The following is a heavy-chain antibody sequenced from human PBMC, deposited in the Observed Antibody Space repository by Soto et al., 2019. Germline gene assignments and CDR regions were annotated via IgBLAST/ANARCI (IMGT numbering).Heavy chain of an antibody. J-gene: IGHJ4*02. V-gene: IGHV1-18*01. CDR2: FSAYNGNT. CDR1: GYTFTSYG. CDR3: ARDARGEQWLVRWYFDY. D-gene: IGHD6-19*01. Sequence: ASVQVSCKASGYTFTSYGISWVRQAPGQGLEWMELFSAYNGNTNYAQKLQGRGTMTTDTSTSTAYMELRSLRSDDTAVYYCARDARGEQWLVRWYFDYWGQGTLVTVS.